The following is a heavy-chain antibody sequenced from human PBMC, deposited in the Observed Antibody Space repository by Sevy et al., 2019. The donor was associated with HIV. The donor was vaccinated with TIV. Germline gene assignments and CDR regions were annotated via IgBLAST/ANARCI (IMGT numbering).Heavy chain of an antibody. CDR3: ARDRGVEGYMDV. Sequence: SETLSLTCTVSGGSISSGGYYWSWIRQHPGKGLEWIGYIYYSGSTYYNPSLKSRVTISVDTSKNQFSLKLSSVTAADTAVYYCARDRGVEGYMDVWGKGTTVTVSS. V-gene: IGHV4-31*03. CDR2: IYYSGST. J-gene: IGHJ6*03. CDR1: GGSISSGGYY. D-gene: IGHD3-10*01.